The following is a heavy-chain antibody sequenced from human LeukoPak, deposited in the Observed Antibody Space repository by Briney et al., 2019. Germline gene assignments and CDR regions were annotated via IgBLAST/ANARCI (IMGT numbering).Heavy chain of an antibody. CDR2: IIPIFGTA. Sequence: AASVKVSCKASGGTFSSYAISWVRQAPGQGLEWMGGIIPIFGTANYAQKFQGRVTITADESTSTAYMELSSLRSEDTAVYYCARDPWYYDSNRLDYWGQGTLVTVSS. CDR1: GGTFSSYA. D-gene: IGHD3-22*01. J-gene: IGHJ4*02. CDR3: ARDPWYYDSNRLDY. V-gene: IGHV1-69*13.